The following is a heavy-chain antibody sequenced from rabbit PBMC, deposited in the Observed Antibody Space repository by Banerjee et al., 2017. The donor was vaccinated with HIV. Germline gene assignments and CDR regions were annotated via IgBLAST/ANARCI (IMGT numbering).Heavy chain of an antibody. CDR1: GVSFSDKD. J-gene: IGHJ3*01. V-gene: IGHV1S47*01. CDR3: ARDGAGGSYFAL. D-gene: IGHD8-1*01. CDR2: IDPVFGIR. Sequence: QEQLVESGGGLVKPEGSLTLTCKASGVSFSDKDVMCWVRQAPGKGLEWIGYIDPVFGIRYYADWVNGRFTISSHNAKNTLYLQLNSLTAADTATYFCARDGAGGSYFALWGQGTLVTVS.